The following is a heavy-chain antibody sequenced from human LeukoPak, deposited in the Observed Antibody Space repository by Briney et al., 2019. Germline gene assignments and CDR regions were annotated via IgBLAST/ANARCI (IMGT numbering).Heavy chain of an antibody. CDR1: GFAFSNYG. V-gene: IGHV3-23*01. CDR3: AIRGYSFGYGFDS. Sequence: GGSLRLSCAASGFAFSNYGMNWVRQAPGKGLEWVSAISGSGGSTYYADSVKGRFTISRDNSKNTLYLQMNSLRAEDTAVYYCAIRGYSFGYGFDSWGQGTLVTVSS. D-gene: IGHD5-18*01. CDR2: ISGSGGST. J-gene: IGHJ4*02.